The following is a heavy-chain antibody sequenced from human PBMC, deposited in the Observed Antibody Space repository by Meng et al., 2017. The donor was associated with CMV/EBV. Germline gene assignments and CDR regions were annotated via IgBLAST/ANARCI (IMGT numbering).Heavy chain of an antibody. D-gene: IGHD1-26*01. CDR2: TNPNSGGT. Sequence: ASVKVSRKACGYTFTGHYLHWVRQATGQGLAWMGWTNPNSGGTYYAQKFQGRAIMTRDTSTRTAYMDLSRLRSDDTALYYCAREWRRRRYDGNYNVPDGFDIWGQGTMVTVSS. V-gene: IGHV1-2*02. J-gene: IGHJ3*02. CDR1: GYTFTGHY. CDR3: AREWRRRRYDGNYNVPDGFDI.